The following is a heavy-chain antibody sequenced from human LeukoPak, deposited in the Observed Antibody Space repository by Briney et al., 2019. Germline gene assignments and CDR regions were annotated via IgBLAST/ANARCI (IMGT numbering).Heavy chain of an antibody. CDR3: ARGNNRREDY. V-gene: IGHV3-7*01. Sequence: GGSLRLSCAASGFTFSNYWMSWVRQAPGQRLKWVANMKQDGSETYYVDSVKGRFTISRDNANNSLYLQLNSLRAEDMGVYYCARGNNRREDYWGQGTLVTVSS. J-gene: IGHJ4*02. CDR2: MKQDGSET. D-gene: IGHD1-14*01. CDR1: GFTFSNYW.